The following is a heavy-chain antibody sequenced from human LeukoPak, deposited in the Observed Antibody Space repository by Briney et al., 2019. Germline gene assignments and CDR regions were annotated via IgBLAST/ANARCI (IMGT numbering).Heavy chain of an antibody. J-gene: IGHJ5*02. Sequence: GGSLRLSCAASGFTFSSYSMNWVRQAPGKGLEWVSSISSSSSYIYYADSVKGRFTISRDNAKNLLYLQMNSLRAEDTAVYYCARAGSRSTSGWFDPWGQGTLVTVSS. D-gene: IGHD2-2*01. CDR3: ARAGSRSTSGWFDP. CDR1: GFTFSSYS. V-gene: IGHV3-21*01. CDR2: ISSSSSYI.